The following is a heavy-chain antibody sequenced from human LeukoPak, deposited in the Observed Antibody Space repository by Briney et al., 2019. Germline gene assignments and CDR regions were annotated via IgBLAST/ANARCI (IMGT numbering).Heavy chain of an antibody. D-gene: IGHD2-15*01. J-gene: IGHJ6*02. CDR2: INQDGSDK. CDR3: ARDLVVVGSSFSYGMDV. CDR1: GFSISGYW. Sequence: GALRPPCGTSGFSISGYWMSWGRQAPGKGLELVANINQDGSDKYSVDSVKGRFTISRDNAKNSLYLEMNSLRADDTAVYYCARDLVVVGSSFSYGMDVWGQGTTVTVSS. V-gene: IGHV3-7*01.